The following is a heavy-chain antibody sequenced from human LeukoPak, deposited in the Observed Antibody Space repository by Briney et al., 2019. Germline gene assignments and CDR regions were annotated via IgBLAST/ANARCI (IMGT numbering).Heavy chain of an antibody. J-gene: IGHJ3*02. Sequence: PSETLSLTCAVYGGSINSYYWSWIRQPPGKGLEWIGYIYDSGSTNYNPSLKSRVTISVDTSKNQFSLKLSSVTAADTAVYYCACLTTADAFDIWGQGTMVTVSS. CDR1: GGSINSYY. CDR2: IYDSGST. CDR3: ACLTTADAFDI. D-gene: IGHD3-22*01. V-gene: IGHV4-59*01.